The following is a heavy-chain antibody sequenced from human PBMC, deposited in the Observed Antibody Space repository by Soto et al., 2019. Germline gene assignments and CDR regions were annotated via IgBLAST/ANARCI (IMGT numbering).Heavy chain of an antibody. D-gene: IGHD3-3*01. V-gene: IGHV3-21*01. Sequence: PGGSLRLSCAASGFTFSSYSMNWVRQAPGKGLEWVSSISSSSSYIYYADSVKGRFTTSRDNAKNSLYLQMNSLRAEDTAVYYCARGLVLRFLEWLSPLGDWGQGTLVTVSS. J-gene: IGHJ4*02. CDR3: ARGLVLRFLEWLSPLGD. CDR1: GFTFSSYS. CDR2: ISSSSSYI.